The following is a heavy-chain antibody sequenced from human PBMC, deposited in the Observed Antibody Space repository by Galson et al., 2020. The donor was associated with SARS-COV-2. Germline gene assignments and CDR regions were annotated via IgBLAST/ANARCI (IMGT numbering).Heavy chain of an antibody. Sequence: GGSLRLSCAASGFTFSSYGMHWVRQAPGKGLERVAVISYTRSNKYYADYVKGRFTIYRDNSKNTLYLQMNSLRAEDTAVYYCAKDVSYYDFWSGYLREQLPEHPYYYYYMDVWGKGTTVTVSS. CDR3: AKDVSYYDFWSGYLREQLPEHPYYYYYMDV. CDR1: GFTFSSYG. CDR2: ISYTRSNK. V-gene: IGHV3-30*18. J-gene: IGHJ6*03. D-gene: IGHD3-3*01.